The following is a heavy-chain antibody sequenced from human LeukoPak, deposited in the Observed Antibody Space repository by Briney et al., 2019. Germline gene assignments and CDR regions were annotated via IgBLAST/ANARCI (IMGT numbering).Heavy chain of an antibody. CDR2: ISSSSSYI. D-gene: IGHD3-22*01. CDR3: ARAPMIVVVITTPLDY. J-gene: IGHJ4*02. V-gene: IGHV3-21*01. CDR1: GFTFSSYS. Sequence: GGSLRLSCAASGFTFSSYSMNWVRQAPGKGLEWVSSISSSSSYIYYADPVKGRFTISRDNAKNSLYLQMNSLRAEDTAVYYCARAPMIVVVITTPLDYWGQGTLVTVSS.